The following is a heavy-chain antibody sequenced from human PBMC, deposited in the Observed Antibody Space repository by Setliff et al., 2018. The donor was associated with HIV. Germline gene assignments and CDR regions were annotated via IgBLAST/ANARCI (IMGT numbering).Heavy chain of an antibody. Sequence: GGSLRLSCAASGFSFRSYAVSWVRQAPGKGLEWVSVISGSGDITYYRESVKGRFTASRDNSNSTVYLQMNSLRAEDTAMYYCAKTQTVITVYGPFDSWGQGTPVTVSS. J-gene: IGHJ4*02. CDR1: GFSFRSYA. D-gene: IGHD4-4*01. CDR3: AKTQTVITVYGPFDS. V-gene: IGHV3-23*01. CDR2: ISGSGDIT.